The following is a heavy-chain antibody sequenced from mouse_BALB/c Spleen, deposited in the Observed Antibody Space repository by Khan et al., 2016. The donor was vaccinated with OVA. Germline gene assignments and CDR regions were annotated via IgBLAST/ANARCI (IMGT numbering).Heavy chain of an antibody. V-gene: IGHV2-6-1*01. Sequence: QVHLKHSGPGLVAPSQSLSITCTISGFSLTNYGVHWIRQPPGKGLEWLVVIWSDGSTTYNSALKSRLTITKDNSKSQVFLQMNSLQTDDTAIYFCARQPYYHYNIMDYWGQGTSVTVSS. D-gene: IGHD2-10*01. CDR3: ARQPYYHYNIMDY. J-gene: IGHJ4*01. CDR1: GFSLTNYG. CDR2: IWSDGST.